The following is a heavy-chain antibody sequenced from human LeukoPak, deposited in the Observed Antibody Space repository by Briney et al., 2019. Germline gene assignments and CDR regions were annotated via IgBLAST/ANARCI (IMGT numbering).Heavy chain of an antibody. CDR1: GGSISSYY. V-gene: IGHV4-59*01. CDR3: ARENDRYGRIDY. D-gene: IGHD5-18*01. CDR2: VSYSGSI. J-gene: IGHJ4*02. Sequence: SETLSLTCTVSGGSISSYYRSWVRQPPGKGLEWIGYVSYSGSIDYNPSLKSRVTISIDTSKNQFSLRLSSVTAADTAVYYCARENDRYGRIDYWGQGTPVTVSS.